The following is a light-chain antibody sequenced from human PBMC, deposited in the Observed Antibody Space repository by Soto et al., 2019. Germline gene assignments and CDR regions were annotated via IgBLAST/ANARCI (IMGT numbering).Light chain of an antibody. CDR2: AAS. CDR3: QQSYSIPIT. J-gene: IGKJ5*01. Sequence: DIQMTQSPSSLSASVGDRVTITCRASQTVINYLNWFQQKPGKAPNLLIYAASTLESGVPSRFSGSGSGTDFTLTISSLQPEDFATYYCQQSYSIPITFGQGTRLEIK. V-gene: IGKV1-39*01. CDR1: QTVINY.